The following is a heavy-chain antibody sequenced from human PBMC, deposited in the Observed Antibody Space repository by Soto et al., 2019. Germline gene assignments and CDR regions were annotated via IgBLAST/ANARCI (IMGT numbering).Heavy chain of an antibody. V-gene: IGHV1-69*01. J-gene: IGHJ3*02. CDR2: IIPIFGTA. Sequence: QVQLVQSGAEVKKPGSSVKVSCKASGGTFSSYAISWVRQAPGQGLEWVGGIIPIFGTANYAQKLQGRVTITADESTSTAYMKLSSLRSEDTAVYYCARRSTGGYSYGPNDFDIWGQGTMVTVSS. CDR3: ARRSTGGYSYGPNDFDI. CDR1: GGTFSSYA. D-gene: IGHD5-18*01.